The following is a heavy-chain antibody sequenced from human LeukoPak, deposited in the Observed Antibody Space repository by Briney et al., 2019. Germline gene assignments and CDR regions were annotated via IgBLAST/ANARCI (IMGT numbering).Heavy chain of an antibody. CDR2: IKSKTDGETT. CDR1: GFTFSSYS. Sequence: PGGSLRLSCAASGFTFSSYSMNWVRQAPGKGLEWVGRIKSKTDGETTDYAAPVKGRFTISRDDSKNTLYLQMNRLNIGDTAVYYCITDPGAWAPIWGQGTMVTVSS. V-gene: IGHV3-15*01. J-gene: IGHJ3*02. CDR3: ITDPGAWAPI. D-gene: IGHD1-26*01.